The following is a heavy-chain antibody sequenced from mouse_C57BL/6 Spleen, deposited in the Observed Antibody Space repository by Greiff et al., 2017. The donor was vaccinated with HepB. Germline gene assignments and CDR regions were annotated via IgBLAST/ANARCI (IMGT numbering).Heavy chain of an antibody. D-gene: IGHD1-1*01. CDR2: ISSGSSTI. CDR1: GFTFSDYG. Sequence: EVKVVESGGGLVKPGGSLKLSCAASGFTFSDYGMHWVRQAPEKGLEWVAYISSGSSTIYYADTVKGRFTISRDNAKNTLFLQMTSLRSEDTAMYYCARTTVVADYAMDYWGQGTSVTVSS. V-gene: IGHV5-17*01. J-gene: IGHJ4*01. CDR3: ARTTVVADYAMDY.